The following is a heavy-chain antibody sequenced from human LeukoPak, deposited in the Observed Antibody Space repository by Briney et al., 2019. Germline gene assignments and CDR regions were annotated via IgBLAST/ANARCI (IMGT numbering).Heavy chain of an antibody. J-gene: IGHJ3*02. Sequence: SETLSLTCAVYGGSFSGYYWSWTRQPPGKGLEWIGEINHSGSTNYNPSLKSRVTISVDTSKNQFSLKLSSVTAADTAVYYCARGLPPSIWGQGTMVTVSS. CDR3: ARGLPPSI. V-gene: IGHV4-34*01. CDR2: INHSGST. CDR1: GGSFSGYY.